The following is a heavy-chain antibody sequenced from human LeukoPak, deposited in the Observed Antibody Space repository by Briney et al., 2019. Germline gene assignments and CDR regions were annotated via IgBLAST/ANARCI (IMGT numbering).Heavy chain of an antibody. D-gene: IGHD3-22*01. CDR3: AKNVVFTRYCDQ. CDR2: MSGSGART. CDR1: GVPFSKYW. J-gene: IGHJ4*02. V-gene: IGHV3-23*01. Sequence: GSLRLSCAASGVPFSKYWMLWVRQAPGKGLEWISVMSGSGARTEYADTVRGRFTISRGNSKNTLHLQMNNLRAEDSAMYYCAKNVVFTRYCDQWGQGTLVTVSS.